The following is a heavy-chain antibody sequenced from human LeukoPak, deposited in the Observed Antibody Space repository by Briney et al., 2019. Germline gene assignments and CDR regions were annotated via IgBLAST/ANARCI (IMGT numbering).Heavy chain of an antibody. CDR3: ARPRTPYTLGGMDV. CDR2: IYYSGST. J-gene: IGHJ6*02. Sequence: KPSETLSLTCTVSGGSISSYYWSWIRQPPGKGLEWIGYIYYSGSTNYNPSLKSRVTISVDTSKNQFSLKLSSVTAADTAVYYCARPRTPYTLGGMDVWGQGTTVTVSS. CDR1: GGSISSYY. D-gene: IGHD1-14*01. V-gene: IGHV4-59*08.